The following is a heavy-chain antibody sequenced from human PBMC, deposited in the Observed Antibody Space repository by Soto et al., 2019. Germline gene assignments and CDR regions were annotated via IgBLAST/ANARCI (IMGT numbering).Heavy chain of an antibody. Sequence: QPGGSLRLSCAASGFTFSSYWMSWVRQAPGKGLEWVANIKQDGSEKYYVDSVKGRFTISRDNAKNSLYLQMNSLRAEDTAVYYCARDRRIAARPEQAFDYWGQGTLVTVSS. CDR2: IKQDGSEK. CDR3: ARDRRIAARPEQAFDY. CDR1: GFTFSSYW. V-gene: IGHV3-7*05. J-gene: IGHJ4*02. D-gene: IGHD6-6*01.